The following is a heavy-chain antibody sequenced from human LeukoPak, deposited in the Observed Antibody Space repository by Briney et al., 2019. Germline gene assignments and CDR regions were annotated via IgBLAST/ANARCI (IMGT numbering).Heavy chain of an antibody. J-gene: IGHJ4*02. CDR2: IYYSGST. CDR1: GGSISSYY. CDR3: AKARRLRSAGYYFDY. Sequence: SETLSLTCTVSGGSISSYYWSWIRQPPGKGLEWIGYIYYSGSTNYNPSLKSRVTISVDTSKNQFSLKLSSVTAADTAVYYCAKARRLRSAGYYFDYWGQGTLVTVSS. V-gene: IGHV4-59*12.